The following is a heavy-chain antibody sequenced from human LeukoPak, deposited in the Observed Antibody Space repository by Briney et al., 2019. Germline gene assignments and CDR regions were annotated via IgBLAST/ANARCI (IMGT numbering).Heavy chain of an antibody. CDR1: GFTFSSYA. CDR2: IGGSGGTT. D-gene: IGHD6-13*01. Sequence: GGSLRLSCAASGFTFSSYAMSWVRQAPGRGLEWVSSIGGSGGTTFYADSVKGRFTISRDNSKNTLYLQMNSLRDEDTAVYYCAKEGIGAAGRRFDCWGQGTPVTVSS. CDR3: AKEGIGAAGRRFDC. V-gene: IGHV3-23*01. J-gene: IGHJ4*02.